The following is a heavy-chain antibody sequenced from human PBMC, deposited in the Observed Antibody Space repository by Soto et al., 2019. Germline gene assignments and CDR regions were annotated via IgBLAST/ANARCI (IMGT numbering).Heavy chain of an antibody. CDR2: IIPILGIA. V-gene: IGHV1-69*02. CDR1: GGTFSSYT. Sequence: ASVKVSCKASGGTFSSYTISWVRQAPGQGLEWMGRIIPILGIANYAQKFQGRVTITADKSTSTAYMELSSLRSEDTAVYYCARGRGYYDSSGYYHDAFDIWGQGTMVTVSS. D-gene: IGHD3-22*01. CDR3: ARGRGYYDSSGYYHDAFDI. J-gene: IGHJ3*02.